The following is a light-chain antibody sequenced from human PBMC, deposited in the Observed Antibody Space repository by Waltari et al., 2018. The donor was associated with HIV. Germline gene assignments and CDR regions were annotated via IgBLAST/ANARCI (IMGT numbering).Light chain of an antibody. V-gene: IGLV2-8*01. CDR3: SSYAGSKVL. CDR2: EVT. Sequence: QSALTQPPSASGSPGQSVTISCTGTSSDVGAYNYVSWYQQYPGKAPKLMIYEVTKRPSGVPDRFSGSKSGNTASLTVSGLQAEEEADYYCSSYAGSKVLFGGGTELTVL. CDR1: SSDVGAYNY. J-gene: IGLJ2*01.